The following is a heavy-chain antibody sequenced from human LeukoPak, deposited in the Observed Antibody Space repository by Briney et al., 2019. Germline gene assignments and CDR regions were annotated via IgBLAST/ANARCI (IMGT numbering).Heavy chain of an antibody. V-gene: IGHV1-18*01. CDR2: INTYNGNT. Sequence: ASVKVSCKASGYTLTSYGISWVRQAPGQGLEWMGWINTYNGNTNYAQKLQGRVTMTTDTSTSTAYVELRSLRSDDTAVYYCMRDQHLVGDYWGQGTPVTVSS. CDR3: MRDQHLVGDY. D-gene: IGHD6-13*01. J-gene: IGHJ4*02. CDR1: GYTLTSYG.